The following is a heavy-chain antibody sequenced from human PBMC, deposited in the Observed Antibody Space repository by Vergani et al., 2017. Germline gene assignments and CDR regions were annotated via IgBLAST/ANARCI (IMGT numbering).Heavy chain of an antibody. D-gene: IGHD3-22*01. J-gene: IGHJ5*02. CDR1: GYTFTSYY. Sequence: QVQLVQSGAEVKKPGASVKVSCKASGYTFTSYYMHWVRQAPGQGLEWMGIINPSGGSTSYAQKFQGRVTMTRDTSTSTVYMELSSLRSEDTAVYYCARAQGYYYDSSGYYVRLNWFDPWGQGTLVTVSS. CDR2: INPSGGST. CDR3: ARAQGYYYDSSGYYVRLNWFDP. V-gene: IGHV1-46*01.